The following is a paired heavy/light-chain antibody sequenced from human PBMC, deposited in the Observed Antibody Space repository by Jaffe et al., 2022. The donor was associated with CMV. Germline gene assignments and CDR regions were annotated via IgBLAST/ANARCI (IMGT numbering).Heavy chain of an antibody. D-gene: IGHD3-16*01. CDR3: LRDRSDDVWGMFS. V-gene: IGHV3-7*01. CDR1: GFIFNSFW. CDR2: IKEDGSEK. J-gene: IGHJ5*02. Sequence: EVQLVESGGGLVQPGGSLRLSCAASGFIFNSFWMNWVRQAPGKGLEWVANIKEDGSEKYYADSVKGRFTITRDNAKNSLYLQMNSLRAEDTGVYFCLRDRSDDVWGMFSWGQGTLVTVSS.
Light chain of an antibody. CDR3: YSPDSSGNYRV. CDR2: EDS. CDR1: ALPKKY. Sequence: SYELTQPPSVSVSPGQTARITCSGDALPKKYAYWFQQKSGQAPVLVIYEDSKRPSGIPERFFGSSSGTVATLTISGAQVEDEGDYYCYSPDSSGNYRVFGGGTKLTVL. J-gene: IGLJ3*02. V-gene: IGLV3-10*01.